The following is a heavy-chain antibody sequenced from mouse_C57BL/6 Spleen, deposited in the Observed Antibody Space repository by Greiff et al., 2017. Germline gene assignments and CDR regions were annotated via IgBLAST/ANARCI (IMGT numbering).Heavy chain of an antibody. CDR3: ARRYYGSSEYAMDY. V-gene: IGHV1-20*01. CDR2: INPYNGDT. CDR1: GYSFTGYF. D-gene: IGHD1-1*01. Sequence: EVQRVESGPELVKPGDSVKISCKASGYSFTGYFMNWVMQSHGKSLEWIGRINPYNGDTFYNQKFKGKATLTVDKSSSTAHMELRSLTSEDSAVYYCARRYYGSSEYAMDYWGQGTSVTVSS. J-gene: IGHJ4*01.